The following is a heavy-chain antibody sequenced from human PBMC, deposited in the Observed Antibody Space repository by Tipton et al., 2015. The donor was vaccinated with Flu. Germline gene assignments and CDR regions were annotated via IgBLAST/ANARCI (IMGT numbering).Heavy chain of an antibody. J-gene: IGHJ4*02. V-gene: IGHV3-7*01. CDR2: IKQDGSEK. CDR1: GFTFNRYW. CDR3: ARDLVWENGDNDY. D-gene: IGHD4-17*01. Sequence: SLRLSCAASGFTFNRYWMSWVRQAPGKGLEWLANIKQDGSEKYYVDSVKGRFTISRDNAKNSLYLEMNSLRAEDTAVYYCARDLVWENGDNDYWGQGTLVTVSS.